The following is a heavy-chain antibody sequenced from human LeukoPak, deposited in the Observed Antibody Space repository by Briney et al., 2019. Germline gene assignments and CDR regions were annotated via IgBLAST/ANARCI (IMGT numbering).Heavy chain of an antibody. CDR1: GGSISSGDYY. V-gene: IGHV4-30-4*01. D-gene: IGHD4-17*01. CDR2: IYYSGST. J-gene: IGHJ1*01. Sequence: SSQTLSLTCTVSGGSISSGDYYWSWIRQPPGKGLEWIGYIYYSGSTYYNPSLKSRVTISVDTSKNQFSLKLSSVTAADTAVYYCAIDYGDYAKYFQHWGQGTLVTVSS. CDR3: AIDYGDYAKYFQH.